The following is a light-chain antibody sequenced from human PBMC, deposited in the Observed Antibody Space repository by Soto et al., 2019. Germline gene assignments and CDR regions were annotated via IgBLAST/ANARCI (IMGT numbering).Light chain of an antibody. CDR2: GNS. J-gene: IGLJ2*01. V-gene: IGLV1-40*01. CDR1: SSNIGAGYD. Sequence: QSVLTQPPSVSGAPGQRGTISCTGSSSNIGAGYDVHWYQQLPGTAPKLLIYGNSNRPSGVPDRFSGSKSGTSASLAITGLQAEDEADYYCQSYDSSLSVIFGGGTKRTVL. CDR3: QSYDSSLSVI.